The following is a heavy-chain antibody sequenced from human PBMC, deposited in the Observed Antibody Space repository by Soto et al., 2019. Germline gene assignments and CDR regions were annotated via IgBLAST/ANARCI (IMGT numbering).Heavy chain of an antibody. Sequence: EVQLLESGGGLVQPGGSLRLSCAASGFTFSSYAMSWVRQAPGKGLEWVSAISGSGGSTYYADSVKGRFTISRDNSKNTLYQQMNSLRAEDTAVYYCAKDRGVYVVEIQTTFDYWGQGTLVTVSS. CDR2: ISGSGGST. CDR3: AKDRGVYVVEIQTTFDY. CDR1: GFTFSSYA. V-gene: IGHV3-23*01. D-gene: IGHD2-21*01. J-gene: IGHJ4*02.